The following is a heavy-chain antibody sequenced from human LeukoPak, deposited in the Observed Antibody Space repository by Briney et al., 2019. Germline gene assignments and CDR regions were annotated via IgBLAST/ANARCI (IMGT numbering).Heavy chain of an antibody. V-gene: IGHV1-18*03. CDR2: ISAYKGNT. CDR1: GYTFTNYG. CDR3: ARHCSGSSCYSTPFDY. Sequence: ASVKVSCKASGYTFTNYGISWVRQAPGQGLEWMGWISAYKGNTNYAKKFQGRVTMTTDTSTSTVYMELRSLRSDDMAVFYCARHCSGSSCYSTPFDYWGQGTLVTVSS. J-gene: IGHJ4*02. D-gene: IGHD2-15*01.